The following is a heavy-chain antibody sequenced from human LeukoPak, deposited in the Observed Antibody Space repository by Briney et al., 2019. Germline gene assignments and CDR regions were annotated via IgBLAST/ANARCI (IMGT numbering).Heavy chain of an antibody. Sequence: SETLSLTCTVSGGSISSYYWSWIRQPPGKGLEWIGYIYYSGSTNYNPSLKSRVTISVDTSKNQFSLKLSSVTAADTAVYYCARLVGCSGGSCYGDETTFDPWGQGTLVTVSS. CDR1: GGSISSYY. J-gene: IGHJ5*02. CDR3: ARLVGCSGGSCYGDETTFDP. CDR2: IYYSGST. D-gene: IGHD2-15*01. V-gene: IGHV4-59*08.